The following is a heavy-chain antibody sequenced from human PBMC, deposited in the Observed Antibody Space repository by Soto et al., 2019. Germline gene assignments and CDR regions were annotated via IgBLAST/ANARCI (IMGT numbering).Heavy chain of an antibody. V-gene: IGHV4-34*01. CDR3: ARADRTLVTSYSLDV. Sequence: SETLSLTCAVCGGSFSGYYWTWIRQPPGKGLEWIGEINHSGTINFNPSLKSRLTISLDTSKKHFSLKLSPVTDADTAAYYCARADRTLVTSYSLDVWGQGPTVTVYS. CDR2: INHSGTI. D-gene: IGHD2-21*02. J-gene: IGHJ6*02. CDR1: GGSFSGYY.